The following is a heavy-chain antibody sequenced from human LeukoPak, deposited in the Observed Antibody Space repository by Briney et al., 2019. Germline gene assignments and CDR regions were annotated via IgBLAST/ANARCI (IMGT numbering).Heavy chain of an antibody. CDR1: GGSISSYY. J-gene: IGHJ6*03. Sequence: SETLSLTCTVSGGSISSYYWSWIRQPAGKGLEWIGRIYISGSTNYNPSLKSRVTMSVDTSKSQFSLKLSSVTAADTAVYFCARVSVEDVNSYLYQYMDVWGKGTTVTISS. V-gene: IGHV4-4*07. CDR2: IYISGST. D-gene: IGHD4-23*01. CDR3: ARVSVEDVNSYLYQYMDV.